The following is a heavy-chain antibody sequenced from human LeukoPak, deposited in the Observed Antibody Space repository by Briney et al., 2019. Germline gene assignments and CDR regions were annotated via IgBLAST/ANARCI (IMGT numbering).Heavy chain of an antibody. CDR3: ARGPITTRSHFDY. CDR2: IIPIFATA. D-gene: IGHD3-22*01. Sequence: SVNVSFKASGGTFSIYAISWVRQAPGQGLEWMGGIIPIFATANYAQKFQGRVTITADESTSTAYMELSSLRSEDTAVYYCARGPITTRSHFDYWGQGTLVTVSS. J-gene: IGHJ4*02. CDR1: GGTFSIYA. V-gene: IGHV1-69*13.